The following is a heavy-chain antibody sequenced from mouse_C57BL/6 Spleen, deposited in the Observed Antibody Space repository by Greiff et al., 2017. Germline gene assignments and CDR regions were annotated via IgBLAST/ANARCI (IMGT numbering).Heavy chain of an antibody. CDR3: TRTTTVVEDWYFDV. V-gene: IGHV5-9-1*02. J-gene: IGHJ1*03. CDR1: GFTFSSYA. D-gene: IGHD1-1*01. Sequence: EVKLVESGEGLVKPGGSLKLSCAASGFTFSSYAMSWVRQTPEKRLEWVAYISSGGDYIYYADTVKGRFTISRDNARNTLYLQMSSLKSEDTAMYYCTRTTTVVEDWYFDVWGTGTTVTVSS. CDR2: ISSGGDYI.